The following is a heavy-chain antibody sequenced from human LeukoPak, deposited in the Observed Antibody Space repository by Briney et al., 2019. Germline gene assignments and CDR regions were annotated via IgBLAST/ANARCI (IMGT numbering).Heavy chain of an antibody. D-gene: IGHD3-10*01. CDR3: ARGYYYADY. Sequence: SETLSLTCTVSGYSISSGYYWGWIRQPPGKGLEWIGSIYHSGSTYYNPSLKSRVTISVDTSKNQFSLKLTSVTAADTALYYCARGYYYADYWGQGTLVTVSS. V-gene: IGHV4-38-2*02. J-gene: IGHJ4*02. CDR2: IYHSGST. CDR1: GYSISSGYY.